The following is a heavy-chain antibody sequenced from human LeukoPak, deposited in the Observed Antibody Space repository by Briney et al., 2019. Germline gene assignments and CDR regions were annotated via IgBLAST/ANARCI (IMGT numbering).Heavy chain of an antibody. CDR1: GYIFSNYG. V-gene: IGHV1-18*01. CDR2: ISSGGDT. J-gene: IGHJ5*02. Sequence: ASVKVSCKATGYIFSNYGISWVRQAPGHGLEWMGWISSGGDTNYAPKFQDRATMTTDTSTSTAYMELRSLRFDDTAVYYCARDFAWGSGGAPIDDNWLDPWGQGTLVTVSS. CDR3: ARDFAWGSGGAPIDDNWLDP. D-gene: IGHD7-27*01.